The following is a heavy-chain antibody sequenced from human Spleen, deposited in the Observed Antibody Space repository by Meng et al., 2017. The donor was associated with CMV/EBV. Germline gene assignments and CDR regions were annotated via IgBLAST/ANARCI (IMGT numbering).Heavy chain of an antibody. V-gene: IGHV3-74*01. CDR3: ARDRMDSGSFPDAIDI. CDR2: INSDGSST. CDR1: GFTFSSYW. D-gene: IGHD1-26*01. Sequence: GESLKISCAASGFTFSSYWMHWVRQAPGKGLVWVSRINSDGSSTSYADSVKGRFTISRDNANNSLYLQMNSLRAEDTALYHCARDRMDSGSFPDAIDIWGQGTMVTVSS. J-gene: IGHJ3*02.